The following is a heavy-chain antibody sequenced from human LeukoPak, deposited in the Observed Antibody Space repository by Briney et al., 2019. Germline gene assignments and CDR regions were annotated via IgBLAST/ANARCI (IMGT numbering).Heavy chain of an antibody. Sequence: VSVKVSCKXSGYTFTSYDINWVRQATGQGLEWMGWMNPNSGNTGYAQKFQGRVTMTRNTSISTAYMELSSLRSEDTAVYYCARGRGWLPQNDYWGQRTLVTVSS. CDR2: MNPNSGNT. CDR1: GYTFTSYD. CDR3: ARGRGWLPQNDY. D-gene: IGHD5-24*01. V-gene: IGHV1-8*01. J-gene: IGHJ4*02.